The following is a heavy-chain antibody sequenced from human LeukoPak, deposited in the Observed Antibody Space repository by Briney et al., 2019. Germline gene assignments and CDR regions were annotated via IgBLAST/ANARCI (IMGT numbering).Heavy chain of an antibody. J-gene: IGHJ3*02. Sequence: ASVQVSCKASGYTFTSYGISWVRQAPGQALEGMGWISAYSGNTNYAQKLQGRVTMTTDTSTSTAYMELRSLRSDDTAVYYCARDTANDAFDIWGQGTMVTVSS. V-gene: IGHV1-18*04. CDR3: ARDTANDAFDI. CDR1: GYTFTSYG. CDR2: ISAYSGNT. D-gene: IGHD4-17*01.